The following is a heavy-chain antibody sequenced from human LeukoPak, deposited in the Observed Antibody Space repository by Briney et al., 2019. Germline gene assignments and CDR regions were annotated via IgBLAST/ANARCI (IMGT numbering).Heavy chain of an antibody. Sequence: GGSLRLSCAASGFSLTTYAMGWVRQAPGKGLEWVSVISDRGDSTYYADSVKGRFTVSRDNSKNTLYLQMNSLRAEDTAVYYCAKDQTPYYWGQGTLVTVSS. CDR3: AKDQTPYY. D-gene: IGHD4-23*01. V-gene: IGHV3-23*01. CDR1: GFSLTTYA. J-gene: IGHJ4*02. CDR2: ISDRGDST.